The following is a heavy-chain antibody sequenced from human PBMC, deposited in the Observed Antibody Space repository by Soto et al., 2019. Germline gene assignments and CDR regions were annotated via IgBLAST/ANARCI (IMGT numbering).Heavy chain of an antibody. CDR3: ARDPPDFNSGFDS. V-gene: IGHV6-1*01. Sequence: SQTLSLTCAICGDSVSNNGATWNWIRQSPSRGLEWLGRAYYRSRWHYDYATSVRSRITINPDTSKNQFSLQLSSVTPEDTAVYYCARDPPDFNSGFDSWGQGSMVTVSS. J-gene: IGHJ4*02. CDR1: GDSVSNNGAT. D-gene: IGHD1-26*01. CDR2: AYYRSRWHY.